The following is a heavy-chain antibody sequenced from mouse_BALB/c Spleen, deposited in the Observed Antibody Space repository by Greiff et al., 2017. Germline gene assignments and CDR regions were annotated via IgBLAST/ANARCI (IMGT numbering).Heavy chain of an antibody. J-gene: IGHJ3*01. CDR1: GFSLTSYG. CDR2: IWAGGST. V-gene: IGHV2-9*02. D-gene: IGHD2-1*01. Sequence: VKLVESGPGLVAPSQSLSITCTVSGFSLTSYGVHWVRQPPGKGLEWLGVIWAGGSTNYNSALMSRLSISKDNSKSQVFLKMNSLQTDDTAMYYCAREGGYYGNYWFAYWGQGTLVTVSA. CDR3: AREGGYYGNYWFAY.